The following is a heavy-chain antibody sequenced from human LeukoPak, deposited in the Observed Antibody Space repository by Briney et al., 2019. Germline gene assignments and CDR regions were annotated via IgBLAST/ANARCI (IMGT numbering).Heavy chain of an antibody. V-gene: IGHV1-18*01. Sequence: ASVKVPCQASGYTFTNYGINWVRQAPGQGLEWMGWISTSYGDTTYTQKLQGRVTMTTDTSTSTAYMELRSLRSDDTAVYYCASNSGSYWFDPWGQGTLVTVSS. D-gene: IGHD1-26*01. CDR2: ISTSYGDT. CDR1: GYTFTNYG. CDR3: ASNSGSYWFDP. J-gene: IGHJ5*02.